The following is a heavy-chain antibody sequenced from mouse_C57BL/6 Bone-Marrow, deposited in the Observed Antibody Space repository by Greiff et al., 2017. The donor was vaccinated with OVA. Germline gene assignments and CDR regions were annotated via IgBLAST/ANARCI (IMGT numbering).Heavy chain of an antibody. CDR2: INPYNGGT. CDR3: ATLYGSSYDY. J-gene: IGHJ2*01. CDR1: GYTFTDYY. Sequence: EVQLQQSGPVLVKPGASVKMSCKASGYTFTDYYMNWVKQSHGKSLEWIGVINPYNGGTSYNQKFKGKATLTVDKSSSTAYMELNSLTSEDSAVYYCATLYGSSYDYWGQGTTLTVSS. D-gene: IGHD1-1*01. V-gene: IGHV1-19*01.